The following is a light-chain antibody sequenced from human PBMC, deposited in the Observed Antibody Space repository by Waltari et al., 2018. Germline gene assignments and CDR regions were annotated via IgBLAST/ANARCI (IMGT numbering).Light chain of an antibody. V-gene: IGLV2-23*02. J-gene: IGLJ2*01. CDR2: DVD. CDR3: CSYAGSNTLV. CDR1: SGDVGGYKY. Sequence: QSTLTQPASVSGSPGQSVTISCTGTSGDVGGYKYVSWYQQYPGKVPKLIIHDVDGRPSGVSNRFFGSKSDNTASLTSSGLQAEDEADYYCCSYAGSNTLVFGGGTKLTVL.